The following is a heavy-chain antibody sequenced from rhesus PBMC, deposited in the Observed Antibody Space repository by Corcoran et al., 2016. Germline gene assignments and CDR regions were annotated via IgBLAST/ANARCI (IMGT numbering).Heavy chain of an antibody. CDR2: IYDSRTTT. V-gene: IGHV4S10*01. CDR1: GGPISVSYW. Sequence: QVQLQESGPGVVKPPETLSLTLAVSGGPISVSYWWSWFRQPPGKGPVWIGYIYDSRTTTTYTPPLKNRVTIAEASSQNQFPWRLNSVTAAKTAVYYCARDTRGFLDSYLDYWGQGVLVTVSS. J-gene: IGHJ4*01. D-gene: IGHD3-3*01. CDR3: ARDTRGFLDSYLDY.